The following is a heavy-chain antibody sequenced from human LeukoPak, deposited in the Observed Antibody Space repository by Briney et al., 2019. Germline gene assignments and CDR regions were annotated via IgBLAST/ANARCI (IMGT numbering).Heavy chain of an antibody. CDR1: GGSISGYY. V-gene: IGHV4-4*07. D-gene: IGHD6-19*01. CDR3: ASDLRKKSTYASGWYFNGVDV. J-gene: IGHJ6*02. Sequence: SETLSLTCSVSGGSISGYYWTWIRQPAGKGLEWIGRIYTSGTTNHNPSLKSRVTMSLDPSKNQFSLKLRSVTAADTAVYYCASDLRKKSTYASGWYFNGVDVWGQGTTVTVSS. CDR2: IYTSGTT.